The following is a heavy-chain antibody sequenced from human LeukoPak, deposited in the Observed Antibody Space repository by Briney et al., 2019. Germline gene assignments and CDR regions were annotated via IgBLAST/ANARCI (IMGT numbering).Heavy chain of an antibody. Sequence: GGSLRLSCAASGFTFSSYGMHWVRQAPGKGLEWVAFIRYDGSNKYYADSVKGRFTISRDNSKNTLYLQMNSLRAEDTAVYYCAKPPGGSSWYPDLNWFDPWGQGTLVTVSS. CDR2: IRYDGSNK. V-gene: IGHV3-30*02. CDR3: AKPPGGSSWYPDLNWFDP. J-gene: IGHJ5*02. D-gene: IGHD6-13*01. CDR1: GFTFSSYG.